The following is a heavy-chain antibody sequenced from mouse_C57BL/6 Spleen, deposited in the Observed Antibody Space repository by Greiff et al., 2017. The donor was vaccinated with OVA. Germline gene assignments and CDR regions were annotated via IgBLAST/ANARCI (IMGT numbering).Heavy chain of an antibody. Sequence: QVQLQQPGAELVKPGASVKVSCKASGYTFTSYWMHWVKQRPGQGLEWIGRIHPSDSDTNYNQKFKGKATLTVDKSSSTAYMQLSSLTSEDSAVYYCASRGYGSSYEYFDVWGTGTTVTVSS. D-gene: IGHD1-1*01. J-gene: IGHJ1*03. CDR3: ASRGYGSSYEYFDV. CDR1: GYTFTSYW. CDR2: IHPSDSDT. V-gene: IGHV1-74*01.